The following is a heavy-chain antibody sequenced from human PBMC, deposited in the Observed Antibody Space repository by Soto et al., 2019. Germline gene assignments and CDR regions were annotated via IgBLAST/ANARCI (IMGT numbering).Heavy chain of an antibody. V-gene: IGHV3-23*01. J-gene: IGHJ4*02. CDR2: ISGSGGST. Sequence: EVQLLESGGGLVQPGGSLRLSCAASGFTFSSYAMSWVRQAPGKGLEWVSAISGSGGSTYYADSVKGRFTISRDNSKNTLYLQMNSLRAEETAVYYCAKDSAWGGGYRDYWGQGTLVTVSS. D-gene: IGHD3-22*01. CDR3: AKDSAWGGGYRDY. CDR1: GFTFSSYA.